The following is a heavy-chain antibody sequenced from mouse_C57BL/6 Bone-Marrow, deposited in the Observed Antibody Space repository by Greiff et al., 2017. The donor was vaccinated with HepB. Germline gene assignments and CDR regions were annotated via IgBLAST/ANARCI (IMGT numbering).Heavy chain of an antibody. Sequence: VQGVESGPGLVAPSQSLSITCTVSGFSLTSYGVDWVRQSPGKGLEWLGVIWGVGSTNYNSALKSRLSISKDNSKSQVFLKMNSLQTDDTAMYYCATHGGRRGENAMDYWGQGTSVTVSS. CDR1: GFSLTSYG. CDR3: ATHGGRRGENAMDY. J-gene: IGHJ4*01. V-gene: IGHV2-6*01. D-gene: IGHD2-12*01. CDR2: IWGVGST.